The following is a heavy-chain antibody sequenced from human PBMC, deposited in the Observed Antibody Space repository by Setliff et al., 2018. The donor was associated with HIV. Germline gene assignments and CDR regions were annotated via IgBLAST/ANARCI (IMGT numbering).Heavy chain of an antibody. Sequence: SETLSLTCTVSGYSSAGNLAWAWIRQHPKKGLEWIGSIWHAGNTLYNPSYKSRVTVSLDTSKIQFSLKLNSVTAADTGVYYCAAFDSGRDVWGQGTLVTVSS. D-gene: IGHD6-19*01. J-gene: IGHJ4*02. V-gene: IGHV4-38-2*02. CDR1: GYSSAGNLA. CDR2: IWHAGNT. CDR3: AAFDSGRDV.